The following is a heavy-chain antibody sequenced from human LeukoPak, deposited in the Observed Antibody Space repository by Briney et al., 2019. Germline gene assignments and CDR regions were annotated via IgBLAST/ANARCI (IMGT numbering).Heavy chain of an antibody. CDR2: ISGSGGST. CDR1: GFTFSSYA. CDR3: ARVGDYGSGFDF. J-gene: IGHJ4*02. V-gene: IGHV3-23*01. Sequence: GGSLRLSCATSGFTFSSYAMSWVRQAPGKGLEWVSAISGSGGSTYYADSVKGRFTISRDNGKNSLYLQMNSLRAEDTAVYYCARVGDYGSGFDFWGQGTLVTVSS. D-gene: IGHD3-10*01.